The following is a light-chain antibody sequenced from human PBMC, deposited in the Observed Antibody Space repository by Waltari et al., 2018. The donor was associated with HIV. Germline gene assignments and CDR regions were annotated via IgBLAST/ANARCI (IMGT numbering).Light chain of an antibody. Sequence: QSVLTQPPSASGTPGQSVTISCSGSPSNIRNNSLNWYQQFPGSAPKLLLYSNSQRPLGVPDRFSGSKSGSSASLAISGPQADDEAHYYCASWDDTLGVVFGGGTTLTVL. V-gene: IGLV1-44*01. CDR3: ASWDDTLGVV. CDR1: PSNIRNNS. CDR2: SNS. J-gene: IGLJ2*01.